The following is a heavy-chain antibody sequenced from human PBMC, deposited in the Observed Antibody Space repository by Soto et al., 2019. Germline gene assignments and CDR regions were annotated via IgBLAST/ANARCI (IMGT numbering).Heavy chain of an antibody. CDR3: ARQGAALRGILGFDP. CDR2: IYYSGST. J-gene: IGHJ5*02. Sequence: QLQLQESGPGLVKPSETLSLTCTVSGGSISSSSYYWGWIRQPPGKGLEWIGSIYYSGSTYYNPSLKSRVTISVDTSKNQFSLKLSSVTAADTAVYYCARQGAALRGILGFDPWGQGTLVTVSS. V-gene: IGHV4-39*01. D-gene: IGHD1-1*01. CDR1: GGSISSSSYY.